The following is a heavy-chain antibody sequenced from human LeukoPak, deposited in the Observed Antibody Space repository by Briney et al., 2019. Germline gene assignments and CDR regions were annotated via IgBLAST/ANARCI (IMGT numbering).Heavy chain of an antibody. CDR2: IYYSGST. Sequence: SETLSLTCTVSGGSISSSSYYWGWIRQPPGKGLEWIGSIYYSGSTYYNPSLKSRVTISVDTSKNQFSLKLSSVTAADTAVYYCARDGMKETYGFSSIDYWGQGTLVTVSS. CDR1: GGSISSSSYY. D-gene: IGHD3-10*01. V-gene: IGHV4-39*07. J-gene: IGHJ4*02. CDR3: ARDGMKETYGFSSIDY.